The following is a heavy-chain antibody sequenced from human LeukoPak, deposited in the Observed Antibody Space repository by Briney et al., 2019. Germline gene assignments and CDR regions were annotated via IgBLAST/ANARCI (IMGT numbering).Heavy chain of an antibody. CDR1: GFTFSNAW. V-gene: IGHV3-15*07. CDR3: TTTDYDILTGYLC. J-gene: IGHJ4*02. Sequence: PGGSLRLSCAASGFTFSNAWMNWVRQAPGKGLEWVGRIKSKTDGGTTDYAAPVKGRFTISRDDSKNTLYLQMNSLKTEDTAVYYCTTTDYDILTGYLCWGQGTLVAVSS. D-gene: IGHD3-9*01. CDR2: IKSKTDGGTT.